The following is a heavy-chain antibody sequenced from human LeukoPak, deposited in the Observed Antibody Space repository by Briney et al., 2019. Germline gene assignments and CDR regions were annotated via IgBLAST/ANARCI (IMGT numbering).Heavy chain of an antibody. CDR3: ARDRPLDADDYYGFYFFDY. CDR1: GYAFTGYY. D-gene: IGHD3-10*01. Sequence: ASVKVSCKASGYAFTGYYMHWVRQAPGQGLEWMGWINPNSGGTNHAQKFQGRVTMTRDTSISTAYMELSRLTSDDTAVYYCARDRPLDADDYYGFYFFDYWGQGTLVTVSS. CDR2: INPNSGGT. J-gene: IGHJ4*02. V-gene: IGHV1-2*02.